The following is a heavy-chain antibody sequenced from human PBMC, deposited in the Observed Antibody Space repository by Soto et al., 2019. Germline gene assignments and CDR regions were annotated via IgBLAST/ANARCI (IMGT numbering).Heavy chain of an antibody. CDR1: GFTFSVYA. D-gene: IGHD3-10*01. CDR2: ISCSGDST. Sequence: EVRLLESGGGLVQPGGSLRLSCAASGFTFSVYAMSWVRQAPGKGLEWVSGISCSGDSTHYADSVKGRFTVSRDNSKSMLYMKTNSLRAEDTDIHYCAKALYGGFTYWGQGTLVTVSS. V-gene: IGHV3-23*01. J-gene: IGHJ4*02. CDR3: AKALYGGFTY.